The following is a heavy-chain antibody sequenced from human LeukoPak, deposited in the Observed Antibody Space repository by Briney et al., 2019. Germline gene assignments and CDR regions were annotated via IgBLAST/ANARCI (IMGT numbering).Heavy chain of an antibody. CDR2: INPSGGST. CDR1: GYTFTSYY. J-gene: IGHJ2*01. V-gene: IGHV1-46*01. CDR3: ARTISDWYFDL. Sequence: ASVKVSCKASGYTFTSYYMHWVRQAPGQGLEWMGIINPSGGSTSYAQKFQGRVTMTRDTSTSTVYMELSSLRSEDAAVYYCARTISDWYFDLWGRGTLVTVSS. D-gene: IGHD5-12*01.